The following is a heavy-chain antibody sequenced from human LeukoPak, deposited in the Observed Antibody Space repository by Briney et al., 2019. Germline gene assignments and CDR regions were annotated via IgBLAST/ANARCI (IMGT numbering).Heavy chain of an antibody. J-gene: IGHJ6*03. V-gene: IGHV1-2*02. CDR1: GYTFTDYY. D-gene: IGHD2-2*01. Sequence: ASVKVSCKASGYTFTDYYMHWVRQAPGQGLEWMGWINPNSGGTNYAQKFQGRVTMTRDTSISTAYMELSRLRSDDTAVYYCARGGYVVPAAIGDYYYYMDVWGKGTTVTVSS. CDR2: INPNSGGT. CDR3: ARGGYVVPAAIGDYYYYMDV.